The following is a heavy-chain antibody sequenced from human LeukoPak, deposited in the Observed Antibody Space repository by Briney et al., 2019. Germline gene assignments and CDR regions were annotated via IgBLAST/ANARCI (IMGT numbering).Heavy chain of an antibody. CDR1: GGSFSGYY. V-gene: IGHV4-34*01. Sequence: SETLSLICAVYGGSFSGYYWSWIRQPPGKGLEWIGEINHSGSTNYNPSLKSRVTISVDTSKNQFSLKLSSVTAADTAVYYCAVGVGYMDVWGKGTTVTISS. D-gene: IGHD2-15*01. CDR2: INHSGST. J-gene: IGHJ6*03. CDR3: AVGVGYMDV.